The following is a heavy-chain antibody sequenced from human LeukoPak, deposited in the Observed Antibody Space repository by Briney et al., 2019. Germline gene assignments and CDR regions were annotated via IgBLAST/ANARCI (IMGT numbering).Heavy chain of an antibody. J-gene: IGHJ4*02. CDR1: GGSFSGYY. D-gene: IGHD3-10*01. V-gene: IGHV4-34*01. Sequence: SETLSLTCAVYGGSFSGYYWSWIRQPPGKGLEWIGEINHSGSTNYNPSLKSRVTISVDTSKNQFSLKLSSVTAADTAVYYCARISQRYYGSGRQGFDYWGQGTLVTVSS. CDR2: INHSGST. CDR3: ARISQRYYGSGRQGFDY.